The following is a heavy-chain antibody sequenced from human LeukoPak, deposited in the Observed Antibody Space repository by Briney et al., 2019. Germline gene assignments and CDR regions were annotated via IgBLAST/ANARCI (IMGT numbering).Heavy chain of an antibody. CDR2: ISGSGGST. D-gene: IGHD2-15*01. Sequence: GGSLRLSCAASGFTFSSYAMSWVRQAPGKGLEWVSAISGSGGSTYYADSVKGRFTISRDNSKNTLYLQMNSLRAEGTAVYYCAKGTTIVVVAATLDYWGQGTLVTVSS. CDR3: AKGTTIVVVAATLDY. J-gene: IGHJ4*02. V-gene: IGHV3-23*01. CDR1: GFTFSSYA.